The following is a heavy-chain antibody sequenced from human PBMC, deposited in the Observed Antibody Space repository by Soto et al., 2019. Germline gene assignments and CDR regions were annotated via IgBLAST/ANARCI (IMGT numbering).Heavy chain of an antibody. Sequence: GGSLRLSCASSVFTFSSYSMNCVRHAPGKGLEWVSYISSSSSTIYYADSVKGRFTISRDNAKNSLYLQMNSLRDEDTAVYYCARDSKIWSWVQYYFEYWGQGTQVIVSS. V-gene: IGHV3-48*02. J-gene: IGHJ4*02. D-gene: IGHD2-8*02. CDR3: ARDSKIWSWVQYYFEY. CDR1: VFTFSSYS. CDR2: ISSSSSTI.